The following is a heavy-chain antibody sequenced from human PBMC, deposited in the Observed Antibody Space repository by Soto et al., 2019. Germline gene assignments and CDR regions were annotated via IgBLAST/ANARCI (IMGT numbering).Heavy chain of an antibody. V-gene: IGHV3-30-3*01. D-gene: IGHD3-3*01. CDR1: GFTFSSYA. J-gene: IGHJ5*02. CDR3: ARDQSITIFGVVISTNWFDP. CDR2: ISYDGSDK. Sequence: GGSLRLSCAASGFTFSSYAMHWIRQAPGKGLEWVAVISYDGSDKYYADSVKGRFTISRDNSKNTLYLQMNSLRAEDRAVYYCARDQSITIFGVVISTNWFDPWSQATLVTVSS.